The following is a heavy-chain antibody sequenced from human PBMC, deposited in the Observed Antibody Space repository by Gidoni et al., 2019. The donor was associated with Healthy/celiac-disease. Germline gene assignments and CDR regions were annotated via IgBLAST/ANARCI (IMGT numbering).Heavy chain of an antibody. V-gene: IGHV3-30-3*01. CDR3: ARGGGSYFGGLFSVDY. D-gene: IGHD1-26*01. Sequence: VVQPGRSLRLSCAASGFTFSSYAMHWVRQAPGKGLEWVAVISYDGSNKYYADSVKGRFTISRDNSKNTLYLQMNSLRAEDTAVYYCARGGGSYFGGLFSVDYWGQGTLVTVSS. CDR2: ISYDGSNK. CDR1: GFTFSSYA. J-gene: IGHJ4*02.